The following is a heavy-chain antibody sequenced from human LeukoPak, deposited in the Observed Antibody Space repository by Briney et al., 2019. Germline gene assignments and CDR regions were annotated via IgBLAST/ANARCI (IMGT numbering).Heavy chain of an antibody. CDR2: ISGSGGST. CDR3: AKGRFLGRFFDY. D-gene: IGHD3-3*01. CDR1: GFTFSSYA. V-gene: IGHV3-23*01. J-gene: IGHJ4*02. Sequence: PGGSLRLSCAASGFTFSSYAMSWVRQAPGKGLEWVSAISGSGGSTYCADSVKGRFTISRDNSKNTLYLQMNSLRAEDTAVYYCAKGRFLGRFFDYWGQGTLVTVSS.